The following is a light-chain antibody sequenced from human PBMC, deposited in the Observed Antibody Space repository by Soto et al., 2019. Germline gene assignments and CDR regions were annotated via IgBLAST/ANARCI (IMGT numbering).Light chain of an antibody. Sequence: EIVMTQSPATMSVSQGESATLSCRASQSVNNNLAWYQQKPGQAPRLLIYGASARATGIPARFSGSGYGTEFTLTNSSLQSEDFAVYYCQQYNNWYAFGQGTKLEIK. CDR1: QSVNNN. CDR3: QQYNNWYA. CDR2: GAS. J-gene: IGKJ2*01. V-gene: IGKV3-15*01.